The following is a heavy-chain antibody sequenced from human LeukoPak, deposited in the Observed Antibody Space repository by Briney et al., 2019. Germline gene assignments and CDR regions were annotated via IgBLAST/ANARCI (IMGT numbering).Heavy chain of an antibody. Sequence: QPGGSLRLSCAASGFTFSSYAMHWVRQAPGKGLEWVAVISYDGSNKYYADSVKGRFTISRDNSKNTLYLQMDSLRAEDTAVYYCARASGSYSAPYAFDIWGQGTMVTVSS. V-gene: IGHV3-30-3*01. J-gene: IGHJ3*02. CDR2: ISYDGSNK. CDR3: ARASGSYSAPYAFDI. CDR1: GFTFSSYA. D-gene: IGHD1-26*01.